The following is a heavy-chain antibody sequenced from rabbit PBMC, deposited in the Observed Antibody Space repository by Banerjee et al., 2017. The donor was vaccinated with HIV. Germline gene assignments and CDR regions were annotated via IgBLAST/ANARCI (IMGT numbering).Heavy chain of an antibody. CDR3: ARAPYAYYTGDAYASFNL. D-gene: IGHD6-1*01. Sequence: QSLEESGGDLVKPGASLTLTCTASGIDFTSYYYMCWVRQAPGKGLELIACIYTSTNSTWYANWVNGRFTISSSTSLNSVDLKMTSLTAADTATYFCARAPYAYYTGDAYASFNLWGPGTLVTVS. CDR2: IYTSTNST. V-gene: IGHV1S43*01. CDR1: GIDFTSYYY. J-gene: IGHJ4*01.